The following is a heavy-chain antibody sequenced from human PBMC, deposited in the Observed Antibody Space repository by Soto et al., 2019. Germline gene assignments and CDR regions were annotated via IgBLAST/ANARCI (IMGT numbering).Heavy chain of an antibody. CDR1: GFTFSSYS. Sequence: EVQLVESGGGLVQPGGSLRLSCAASGFTFSSYSMNLVRQAPGKGMEWVSYISSSSSSIYYADSVKGRFTISRDNAKNSLYLQMNSLRDEDTAVYYCARPNPHYWYFDLWGRGTLVTVSS. V-gene: IGHV3-48*02. CDR3: ARPNPHYWYFDL. D-gene: IGHD7-27*01. J-gene: IGHJ2*01. CDR2: ISSSSSSI.